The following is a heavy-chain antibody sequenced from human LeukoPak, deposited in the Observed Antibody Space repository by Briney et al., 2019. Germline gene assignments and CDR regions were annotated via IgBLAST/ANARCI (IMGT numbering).Heavy chain of an antibody. J-gene: IGHJ4*02. Sequence: ASVKVSCKASGYTFTSYGISWVRQAPGQGLEWMGWISAYNGNTNYARKLQGRVTMTTDTSTSTAYMELRSLRSDDTAVYYCARGRYYYDSSGYYWAPGYWGQGTLVTVSS. CDR2: ISAYNGNT. CDR3: ARGRYYYDSSGYYWAPGY. V-gene: IGHV1-18*01. D-gene: IGHD3-22*01. CDR1: GYTFTSYG.